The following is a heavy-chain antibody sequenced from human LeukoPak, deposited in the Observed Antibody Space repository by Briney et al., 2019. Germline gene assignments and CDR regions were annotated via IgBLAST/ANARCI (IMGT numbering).Heavy chain of an antibody. CDR1: GYTFTSYG. Sequence: ASVKVSCKASGYTFTSYGISWVRQAPGQGLEWMGWISAYNGNTNYAQKLQGRVTMTTDTSTSTAYMELRSPRSDDTAVYYCARGGTMVRGVIITPYFDYWGQGTLVTVSS. CDR2: ISAYNGNT. CDR3: ARGGTMVRGVIITPYFDY. J-gene: IGHJ4*02. D-gene: IGHD3-10*01. V-gene: IGHV1-18*01.